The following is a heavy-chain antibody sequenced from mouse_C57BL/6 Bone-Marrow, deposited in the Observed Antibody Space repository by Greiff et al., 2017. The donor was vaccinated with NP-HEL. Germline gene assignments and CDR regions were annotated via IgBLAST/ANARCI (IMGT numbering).Heavy chain of an antibody. CDR1: GYTFTSYW. CDR2: INPSNGGT. J-gene: IGHJ1*03. V-gene: IGHV1-53*01. CDR3: AREGRWGRRVYWYSEV. D-gene: IGHD2-12*01. Sequence: QVQLQQPGTELVKPGTSVKLSCKSSGYTFTSYWMHWVKQRPGQGLEWIGNINPSNGGTNYNEKFKSKATLTVDKSSSTAYMQLSSLTSDDSAGFYCAREGRWGRRVYWYSEVWDTGTPRTVSS.